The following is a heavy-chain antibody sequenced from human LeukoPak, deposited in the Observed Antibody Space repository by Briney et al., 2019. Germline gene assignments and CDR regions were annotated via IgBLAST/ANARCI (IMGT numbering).Heavy chain of an antibody. Sequence: PGGSLRPSCAASGFTFSNAWMSWVRQAPGKGLEWVGRIESKTDGGTTDYAAPVKGRFTISRDDSKNTLYLQMNSLKTEDTAVYYCTTERLLWFGELLTGFDYWGQGTLVTVSS. CDR1: GFTFSNAW. CDR2: IESKTDGGTT. J-gene: IGHJ4*02. D-gene: IGHD3-10*01. CDR3: TTERLLWFGELLTGFDY. V-gene: IGHV3-15*04.